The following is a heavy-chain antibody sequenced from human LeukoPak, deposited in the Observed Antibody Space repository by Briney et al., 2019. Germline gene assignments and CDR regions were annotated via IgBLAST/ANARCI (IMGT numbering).Heavy chain of an antibody. J-gene: IGHJ4*02. V-gene: IGHV3-23*01. D-gene: IGHD5-24*01. CDR2: ISGSGGST. CDR1: GFTFSSYA. Sequence: GGSLRLSCSASGFTFSSYAMHWVRQAPGKGLEWVSAISGSGGSTYYADSVKGRFTISRDNSKNTLYLQMNSLRAEDTAVYYCARGGYETGWLQCIWGQGTLVTVSS. CDR3: ARGGYETGWLQCI.